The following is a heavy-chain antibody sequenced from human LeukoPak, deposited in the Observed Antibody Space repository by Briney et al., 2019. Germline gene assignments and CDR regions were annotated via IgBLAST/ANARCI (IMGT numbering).Heavy chain of an antibody. CDR2: INPNSGGT. CDR1: GYTFTGYY. CDR3: ARDSSVAATLDY. J-gene: IGHJ4*02. D-gene: IGHD6-19*01. V-gene: IGHV1-2*06. Sequence: ASVKVSCKASGYTFTGYYMHWVRQVPGQGLEWMGRINPNSGGTNYAQKFQGRVTMTRDTSISTAYMELSRLRSDDTAVYYCARDSSVAATLDYWGQGTLVTVSS.